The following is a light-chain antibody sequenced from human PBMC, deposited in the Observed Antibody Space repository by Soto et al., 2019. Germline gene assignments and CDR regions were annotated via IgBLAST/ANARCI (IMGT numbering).Light chain of an antibody. Sequence: DIQMTQSPSSLSASVGDRVTVTCRASQSISTFLNWYQQKPGKAPNLLIYTTSTLHGGVPSRFSGSGSETDFTLTISSLQPEDFATYYCQQSFTAHWTFGQGTRVEIK. J-gene: IGKJ1*01. CDR2: TTS. CDR3: QQSFTAHWT. CDR1: QSISTF. V-gene: IGKV1-39*01.